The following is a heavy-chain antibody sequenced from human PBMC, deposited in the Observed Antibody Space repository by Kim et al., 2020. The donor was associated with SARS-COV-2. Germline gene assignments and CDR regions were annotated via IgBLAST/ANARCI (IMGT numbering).Heavy chain of an antibody. CDR1: GFTFSNFP. CDR2: ISGDGSSI. V-gene: IGHV3-21*01. J-gene: IGHJ4*02. D-gene: IGHD3-9*01. CDR3: ARDRYFLSLTLDN. Sequence: GGSLRLSCAASGFTFSNFPMNWVRQSPGKGLEWVSSISGDGSSIQYADSVKGRFAIYRDNARDSLFLHMNSLRAEDSAVYYCARDRYFLSLTLDNWGQGTLLSVSS.